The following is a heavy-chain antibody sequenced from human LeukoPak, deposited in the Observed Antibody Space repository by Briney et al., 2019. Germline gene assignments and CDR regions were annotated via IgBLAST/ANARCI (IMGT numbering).Heavy chain of an antibody. CDR1: GFSISNYW. Sequence: GGSLRLSCAASGFSISNYWMHWVRHAPGKGLVWVSCIYIDGSSRSYADSVKGRFTISRDNGKNTLYLQMNSLGAEDTAVYYCASASSHRIAAGGDYWGQGTLVTVSS. V-gene: IGHV3-74*01. CDR3: ASASSHRIAAGGDY. D-gene: IGHD6-13*01. CDR2: IYIDGSSR. J-gene: IGHJ4*02.